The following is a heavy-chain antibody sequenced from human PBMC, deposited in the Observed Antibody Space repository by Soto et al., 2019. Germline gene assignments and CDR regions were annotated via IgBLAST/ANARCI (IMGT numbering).Heavy chain of an antibody. V-gene: IGHV1-69*01. D-gene: IGHD2-8*01. J-gene: IGHJ6*02. CDR1: GGTFSSYA. Sequence: QVQLVQSGAEVKKPGSSVKVSCKASGGTFSSYAISWVRQAPGQGLEWMGGIIPIFGTATYAQKFQGRVTITADESTSTAYMELSSLRSEDTAVYYCARGCTNGVCYVYYYGMDVWGQGTTVTVSS. CDR2: IIPIFGTA. CDR3: ARGCTNGVCYVYYYGMDV.